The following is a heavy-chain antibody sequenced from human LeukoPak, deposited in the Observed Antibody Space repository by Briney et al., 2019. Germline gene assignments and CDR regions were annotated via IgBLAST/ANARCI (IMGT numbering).Heavy chain of an antibody. D-gene: IGHD2-2*03. V-gene: IGHV3-23*01. CDR2: ISGSGGNT. CDR1: GFTFSSYA. J-gene: IGHJ4*02. Sequence: GGSLRLSCAASGFTFSSYAMGWVRQAPGKGLEWVPAISGSGGNTYYADSVEGRFTISRDNSKNTLYLQMNSLRAEDTAVYYYEKGGKTAMDISAYGSEGSLVTVSS. CDR3: EKGGKTAMDISAY.